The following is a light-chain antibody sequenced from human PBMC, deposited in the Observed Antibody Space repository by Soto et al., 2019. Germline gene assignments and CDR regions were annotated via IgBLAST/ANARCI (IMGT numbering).Light chain of an antibody. Sequence: EIVMTQSPATLSVSPGARATLSCRASQSVSSNLAWYQQKPGQAPRLLIYGASTRATGIPARFSGSGSGTEFTLTISSLQSEDFAVYYCQQYNNWPPWTLGQGTKVDIK. CDR1: QSVSSN. V-gene: IGKV3-15*01. CDR3: QQYNNWPPWT. CDR2: GAS. J-gene: IGKJ1*01.